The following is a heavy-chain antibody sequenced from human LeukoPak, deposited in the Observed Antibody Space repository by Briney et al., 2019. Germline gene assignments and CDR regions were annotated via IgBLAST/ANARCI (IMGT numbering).Heavy chain of an antibody. Sequence: GGSLRLSCAASGFTFSSYTMSWVRQAPGKGLEWVSSISGSGDSTFYADSVKGRFTISRDNSKNTLFLQMNSLRAEDTAVYYCAKGDWGSGWGQGTLVTVSS. CDR3: AKGDWGSG. V-gene: IGHV3-23*01. CDR1: GFTFSSYT. D-gene: IGHD3/OR15-3a*01. CDR2: ISGSGDST. J-gene: IGHJ4*02.